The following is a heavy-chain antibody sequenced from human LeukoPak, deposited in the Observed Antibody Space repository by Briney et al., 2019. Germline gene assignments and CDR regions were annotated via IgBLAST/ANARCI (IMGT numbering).Heavy chain of an antibody. CDR1: GYTFTSYY. J-gene: IGHJ4*02. CDR3: ARSPAMGPPFDY. CDR2: INPSGGST. V-gene: IGHV1-46*01. D-gene: IGHD5-18*01. Sequence: ASVKVSCKASGYTFTSYYMHWVRQAPGQGLGWMGIINPSGGSTSYAQKFQGRVTMTRDTSTSTVYMELSSLRSEDTAVYYCARSPAMGPPFDYWGQGTLVTVSS.